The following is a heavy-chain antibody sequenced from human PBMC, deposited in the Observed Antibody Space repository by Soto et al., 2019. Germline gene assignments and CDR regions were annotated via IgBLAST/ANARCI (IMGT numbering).Heavy chain of an antibody. V-gene: IGHV5-51*01. Sequence: PGESLKISCKGSGYSFSRYWIAWVRQTPGKGLEWMGLIYPGDSDTRYSPSFQGQVTISADKSITTAYLQWSSLKASDTAIYYCARDTFSGDSSGPHYRGQGTLVTVSS. CDR3: ARDTFSGDSSGPHY. D-gene: IGHD3-22*01. CDR1: GYSFSRYW. CDR2: IYPGDSDT. J-gene: IGHJ4*02.